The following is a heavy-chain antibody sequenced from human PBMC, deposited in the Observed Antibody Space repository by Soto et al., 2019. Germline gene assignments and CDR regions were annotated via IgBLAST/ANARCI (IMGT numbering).Heavy chain of an antibody. D-gene: IGHD1-26*01. J-gene: IGHJ5*02. CDR1: GFTLSNAW. Sequence: SLRPACAASGFTLSNAWMSWDRPPPGKRVGWIPRSKSKTNGETTHCPGPVKGRSIITTDDSKKTLFLQMNRLRNEDTAVYYWITVQPNGKWEIGPWGQGTLVTVSS. CDR3: ITVQPNGKWEIGP. CDR2: SKSKTNGETT. V-gene: IGHV3-15*06.